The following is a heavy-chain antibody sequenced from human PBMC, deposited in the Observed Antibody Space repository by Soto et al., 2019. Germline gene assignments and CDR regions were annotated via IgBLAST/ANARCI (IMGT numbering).Heavy chain of an antibody. CDR1: GGTFSSYA. CDR2: IIPIFGTA. D-gene: IGHD2-2*02. V-gene: IGHV1-69*01. CDR3: ARGGRGCSSTSCYTGYYYYGMDV. J-gene: IGHJ6*02. Sequence: QVQLVQSGAEVQKPGSSVKVSCKASGGTFSSYAISWVRQAPGQGLEWMGGIIPIFGTANYAQKFQGRVTITADESTSTAYMELSSLRSEDTAVYYCARGGRGCSSTSCYTGYYYYGMDVWGQGTTVTVSS.